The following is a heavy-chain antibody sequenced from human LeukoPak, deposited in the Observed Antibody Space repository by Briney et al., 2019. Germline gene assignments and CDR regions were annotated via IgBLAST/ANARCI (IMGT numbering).Heavy chain of an antibody. CDR3: ARHGGGYSCSSFDY. J-gene: IGHJ4*02. D-gene: IGHD6-6*01. V-gene: IGHV4-59*08. Sequence: SETLSLTCTVSGGSISSYYWSWIRQPPGKGLEWIGYIYYSGSTNYNPSLKSRVTISVDTSKNQFSLKLSSVTAADTAVYYCARHGGGYSCSSFDYWGQGTLVTVSS. CDR1: GGSISSYY. CDR2: IYYSGST.